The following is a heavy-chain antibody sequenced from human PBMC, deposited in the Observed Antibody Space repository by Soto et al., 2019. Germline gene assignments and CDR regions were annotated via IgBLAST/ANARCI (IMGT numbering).Heavy chain of an antibody. CDR3: TREDFNNWNDVPHFGS. D-gene: IGHD1-20*01. CDR2: SANKADSYTT. CDR1: GFIFSDHY. Sequence: GGSLRLSCAASGFIFSDHYMDWVRQAPGKGLEWVGRSANKADSYTTEYGASVKGRFTISRDGSKNSLYLQMNSLKTEDTAVYYCTREDFNNWNDVPHFGSWGQGTLVTVSS. V-gene: IGHV3-72*01. J-gene: IGHJ4*02.